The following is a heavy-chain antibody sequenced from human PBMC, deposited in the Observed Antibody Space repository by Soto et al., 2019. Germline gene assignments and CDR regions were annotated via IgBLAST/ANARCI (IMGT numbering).Heavy chain of an antibody. CDR1: GFTFSSYS. Sequence: GGSLRLSCAASGFTFSSYSMNWVRQAPGKGLEWVSSISSSSSYIYYADSVKGRFTISRDNAKNSLYLQMNSLRAEDTAVYYCARGRDGGGSCYLPPCRRGHEENWFDPWGQGTLLTVSS. V-gene: IGHV3-21*01. CDR2: ISSSSSYI. D-gene: IGHD2-15*01. CDR3: ARGRDGGGSCYLPPCRRGHEENWFDP. J-gene: IGHJ5*02.